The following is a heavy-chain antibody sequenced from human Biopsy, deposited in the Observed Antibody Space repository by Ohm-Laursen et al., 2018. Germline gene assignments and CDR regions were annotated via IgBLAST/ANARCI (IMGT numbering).Heavy chain of an antibody. V-gene: IGHV1-69*06. Sequence: SVKVSCKAPGGTFSNYGVNWVRQAPGQGLEWLGGNIPILGTGNYAQKFQDRVTVAADTSTSTATMELHSLRSDDTAVYYCATKLTGYFHHWGQGTLVIVSS. CDR3: ATKLTGYFHH. CDR2: NIPILGTG. D-gene: IGHD3-9*01. J-gene: IGHJ1*01. CDR1: GGTFSNYG.